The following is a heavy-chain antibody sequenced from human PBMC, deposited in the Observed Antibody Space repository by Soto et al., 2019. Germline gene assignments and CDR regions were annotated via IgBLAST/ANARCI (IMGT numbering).Heavy chain of an antibody. CDR2: IIPIFGTA. V-gene: IGHV1-69*12. J-gene: IGHJ4*02. Sequence: QVQLVQSGAEVKKPGSSVKVSCKASGGTFSSYAISWVRQAPGQGLEWMGGIIPIFGTANYAQKFQGRVTIPAAESTSTAYMELSSLRSEDTAVYYCARDDLNGRFLEWLGRYWGQGTLVTVSS. CDR1: GGTFSSYA. D-gene: IGHD3-3*01. CDR3: ARDDLNGRFLEWLGRY.